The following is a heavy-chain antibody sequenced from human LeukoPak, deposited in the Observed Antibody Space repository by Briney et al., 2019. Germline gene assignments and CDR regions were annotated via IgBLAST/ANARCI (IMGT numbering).Heavy chain of an antibody. J-gene: IGHJ5*02. CDR1: GFTFSSYW. D-gene: IGHD2-2*01. V-gene: IGHV3-7*01. CDR2: IKQDGSEK. Sequence: PGGFLRLSCAASGFTFSSYWMSWVRQAPGKGLEWVANIKQDGSEKYYVDSVKGRFTISRDNAKNSLYLQMNSLRAEDTAVYYCARGVLGYCSSTSCLDWFDPWGQGTLVTVSS. CDR3: ARGVLGYCSSTSCLDWFDP.